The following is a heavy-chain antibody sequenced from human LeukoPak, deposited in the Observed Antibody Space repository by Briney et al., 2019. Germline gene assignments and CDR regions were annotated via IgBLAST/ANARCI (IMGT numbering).Heavy chain of an antibody. CDR2: ISRDGRDK. V-gene: IGHV3-30*03. J-gene: IGHJ4*02. CDR1: GFSFSSYP. Sequence: GGSLRLSCAASGFSFSSYPMHWVRQAPGKGLEWVAVISRDGRDKHHADSVKGRFTISRDNAKNSLYLQMNSLRAEDTAVYYCARRAVRTASDYWGQGTLVTVSS. CDR3: ARRAVRTASDY.